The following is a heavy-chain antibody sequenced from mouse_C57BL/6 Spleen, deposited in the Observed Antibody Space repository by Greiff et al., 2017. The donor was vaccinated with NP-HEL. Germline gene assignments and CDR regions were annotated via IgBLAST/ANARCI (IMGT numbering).Heavy chain of an antibody. CDR1: GFTFSSYA. CDR3: ARDLPYYDYDGYYAMDY. CDR2: ISDGGSYT. Sequence: EVQLVESGGGLVKPGGSLKLSCAASGFTFSSYAMSWVRQTPEKRLEWVATISDGGSYTYYPDNVKGRFTISRDNAKNNLYLQMSHLKSEDTAMYYCARDLPYYDYDGYYAMDYWGQGTSVTVSS. V-gene: IGHV5-4*01. J-gene: IGHJ4*01. D-gene: IGHD2-4*01.